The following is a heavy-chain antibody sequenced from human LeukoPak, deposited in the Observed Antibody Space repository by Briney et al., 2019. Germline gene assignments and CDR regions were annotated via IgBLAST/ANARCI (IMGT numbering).Heavy chain of an antibody. D-gene: IGHD3-10*01. Sequence: PGRSLRLSCAASGFTFSSYGMHWVRQAPGKGLEWVAVISYDGSNKYYADSVKGRFTISRDNSKNTLYLQMNSLRAEDTAVYYCAKSLGLPRPRVAIGLLWLGSPNLDYWGQGTLVTVSS. CDR1: GFTFSSYG. V-gene: IGHV3-30*18. J-gene: IGHJ4*02. CDR2: ISYDGSNK. CDR3: AKSLGLPRPRVAIGLLWLGSPNLDY.